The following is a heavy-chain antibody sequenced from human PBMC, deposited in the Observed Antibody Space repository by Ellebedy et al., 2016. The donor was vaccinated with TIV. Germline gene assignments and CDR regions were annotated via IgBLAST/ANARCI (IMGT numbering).Heavy chain of an antibody. J-gene: IGHJ6*02. CDR2: LYSGGTT. CDR3: ARDRPDQYDFWNYGMDV. Sequence: GGSLRLSXAASGFSVSDNYMNWVRQAPGKGLEWVSVLYSGGTTYYADSVRGRFTISRDNSKNTLYLQMNSLRAEDTAVYYCARDRPDQYDFWNYGMDVWGQGTTVTVAS. V-gene: IGHV3-53*01. D-gene: IGHD3/OR15-3a*01. CDR1: GFSVSDNY.